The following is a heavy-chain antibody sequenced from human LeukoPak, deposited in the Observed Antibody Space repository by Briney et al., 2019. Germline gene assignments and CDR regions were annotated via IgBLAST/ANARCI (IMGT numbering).Heavy chain of an antibody. CDR2: ISWNSGSI. J-gene: IGHJ4*02. D-gene: IGHD4-17*01. Sequence: PGGSLRLSCAASGFTFEDYAMHWVRQAPGKGREWVSGISWNSGSIGYADSVKGRFTISRDNAKNSLYLQMNSLRAEDTALYYWAKGSSPAVTPSPIDYWGQGTMVTVSS. CDR1: GFTFEDYA. CDR3: AKGSSPAVTPSPIDY. V-gene: IGHV3-9*01.